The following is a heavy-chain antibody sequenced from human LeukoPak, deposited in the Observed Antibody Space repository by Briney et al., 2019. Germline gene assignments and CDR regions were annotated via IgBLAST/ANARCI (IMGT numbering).Heavy chain of an antibody. D-gene: IGHD3-22*01. V-gene: IGHV3-48*02. CDR1: GFTFSSYS. Sequence: PGGSLRLSCAASGFTFSSYSMSWVRQAPGKGLEWVSYISSSSSTIYYADSVKGRFTISRDNAKNSLYLQMNSLRDEDTAVYYCARGGIVVVIHDAFDIWGQGTMVTVSS. CDR2: ISSSSSTI. CDR3: ARGGIVVVIHDAFDI. J-gene: IGHJ3*02.